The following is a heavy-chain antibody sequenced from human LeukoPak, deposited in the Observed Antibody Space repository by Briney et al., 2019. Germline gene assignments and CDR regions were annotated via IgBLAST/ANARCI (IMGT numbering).Heavy chain of an antibody. D-gene: IGHD5-12*01. CDR2: IYYRRST. CDR3: ARAMRWTSGPVELGWFDR. CDR1: GDSISDYY. Sequence: PSETLSLTCSVSGDSISDYYWTWIRRPPGGRLGWIGHIYYRRSTKYNPSLKNRVTISVDTSKNQVSLTLTSVTAADTAVYYCARAMRWTSGPVELGWFDRWGQGTLVTVSS. J-gene: IGHJ5*02. V-gene: IGHV4-59*01.